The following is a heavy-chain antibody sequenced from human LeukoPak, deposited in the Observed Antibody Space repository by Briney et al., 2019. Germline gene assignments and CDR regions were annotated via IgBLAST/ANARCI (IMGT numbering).Heavy chain of an antibody. Sequence: SETLSLTCTVSGGSISSSSYSWGWIRQPPGKGLEWIGSIYYSGSTYYNPSLKSRVTISVDTSKNQFSLKLSSVTAADTAVYYCARDKGYGSGSYEDYWGQGTLVTVSS. J-gene: IGHJ4*02. CDR3: ARDKGYGSGSYEDY. CDR2: IYYSGST. D-gene: IGHD3-10*01. CDR1: GGSISSSSYS. V-gene: IGHV4-39*07.